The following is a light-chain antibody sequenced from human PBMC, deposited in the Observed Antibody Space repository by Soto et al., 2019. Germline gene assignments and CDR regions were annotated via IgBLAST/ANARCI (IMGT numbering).Light chain of an antibody. V-gene: IGKV1-12*01. CDR3: HQGSSFPRT. CDR1: QDISNW. J-gene: IGKJ1*01. Sequence: DIQMTQSPSSVSASVGDRVTITCRASQDISNWVAWYQQKPGKAPKLLIYSTSSLQNGVPSRFSGIGSGTEFTLTITSRQPEDFAPYYWHQGSSFPRTFGQGTKVEV. CDR2: STS.